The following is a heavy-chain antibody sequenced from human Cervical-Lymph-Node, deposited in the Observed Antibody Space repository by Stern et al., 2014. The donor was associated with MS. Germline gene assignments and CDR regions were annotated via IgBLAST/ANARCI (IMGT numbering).Heavy chain of an antibody. CDR3: ARSREQLVPSWFDP. CDR2: IYPGDSDT. J-gene: IGHJ5*02. D-gene: IGHD1/OR15-1a*01. V-gene: IGHV5-51*01. Sequence: VQLVPSGAEVKKSGESLRISCQGSGYNFPTYWIGWLRQIPGKGLELLGIIYPGDSDTRYSPSFEGQVTISADKAISTAYLQWNSLKASDTAMYYCARSREQLVPSWFDPWGQGTLVTVSS. CDR1: GYNFPTYW.